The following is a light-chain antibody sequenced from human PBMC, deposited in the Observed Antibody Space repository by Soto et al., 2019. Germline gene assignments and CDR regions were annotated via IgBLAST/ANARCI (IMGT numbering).Light chain of an antibody. CDR2: EAL. J-gene: IGKJ1*01. V-gene: IGKV3-11*01. Sequence: ETVLTQSPATLSLSPGERATLSCRASRSISTYLAWYQQKPGQAPRLLIYEALNRATGIPARFSGSGSGTDFTLTISSLEPEDFAVYHCQQYVGSSRTFGQGTKVDI. CDR1: RSISTY. CDR3: QQYVGSSRT.